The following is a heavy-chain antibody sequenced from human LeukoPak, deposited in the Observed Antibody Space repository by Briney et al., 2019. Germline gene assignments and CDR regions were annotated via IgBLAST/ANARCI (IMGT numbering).Heavy chain of an antibody. CDR2: MNPNSGNT. V-gene: IGHV1-8*01. CDR3: AREKVAAGYYYYGTDV. Sequence: ASVKVSCKASGYTFTSYDINWVRQATGQGLEWMGWMNPNSGNTGYAQKFQGRVTMTRNTSISTAYMELSSLRSEDTAVYYCAREKVAAGYYYYGTDVWGQGTTVTVSS. D-gene: IGHD6-13*01. J-gene: IGHJ6*02. CDR1: GYTFTSYD.